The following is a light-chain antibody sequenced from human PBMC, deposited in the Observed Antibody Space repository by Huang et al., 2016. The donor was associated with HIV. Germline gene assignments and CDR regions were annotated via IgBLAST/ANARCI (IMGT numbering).Light chain of an antibody. Sequence: DIVMTQSPDSLAVSPGERATINCKSSQSVLYSLSKKNYLAWFQQKPGRPPKLLSDCATTRESEVPDRFSGSGSGTDFTLTSNNLQAVDVAVYFCQQYYSVPQTFGQGTKVEIK. J-gene: IGKJ1*01. CDR2: CAT. CDR3: QQYYSVPQT. CDR1: QSVLYSLSKKNY. V-gene: IGKV4-1*01.